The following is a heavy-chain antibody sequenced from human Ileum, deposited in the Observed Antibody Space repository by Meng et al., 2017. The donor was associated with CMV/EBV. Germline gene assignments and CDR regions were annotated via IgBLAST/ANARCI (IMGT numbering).Heavy chain of an antibody. Sequence: YAMTWGRQAPGQGLEWVSSISGSGGITYYADSEKGRFTISRDNSKNTLYVQMNSLRAEDTAVYYCARFTGYCSGGSCYSGSFGGLDIWGPGTMVTVSS. J-gene: IGHJ3*02. CDR3: ARFTGYCSGGSCYSGSFGGLDI. V-gene: IGHV3-23*01. CDR2: ISGSGGIT. CDR1: YA. D-gene: IGHD2-15*01.